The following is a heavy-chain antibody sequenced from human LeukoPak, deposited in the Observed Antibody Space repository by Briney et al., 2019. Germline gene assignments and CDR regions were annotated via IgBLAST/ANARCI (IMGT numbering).Heavy chain of an antibody. CDR1: GFTFNNYP. CDR3: ARAIVVVPAAMGDDAFDI. CDR2: IGSGGSTI. D-gene: IGHD2-2*01. V-gene: IGHV3-48*04. J-gene: IGHJ3*02. Sequence: QTGGSLRLSCAAPGFTFNNYPMNWVRQAPGKGLEWVSYIGSGGSTIYYADSVQGRFTVSRDNAKNSLYLQMNSLRAEDTAVYYCARAIVVVPAAMGDDAFDIWGQGTMVTVSS.